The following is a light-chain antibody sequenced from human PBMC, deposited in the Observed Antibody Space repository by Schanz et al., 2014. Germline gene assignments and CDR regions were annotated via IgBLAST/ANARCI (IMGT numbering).Light chain of an antibody. CDR2: GAS. V-gene: IGKV3-15*01. CDR3: QQYNDWQT. Sequence: EIVMTQSPATLSVSPGERATLSCRASQSVSSNLAWYQQKPGQAPRLLIYGASTRATGVPARFSGSGSATEFTLTISSLQSEDFAVYYCQQYNDWQTFGQGTKVEVK. J-gene: IGKJ1*01. CDR1: QSVSSN.